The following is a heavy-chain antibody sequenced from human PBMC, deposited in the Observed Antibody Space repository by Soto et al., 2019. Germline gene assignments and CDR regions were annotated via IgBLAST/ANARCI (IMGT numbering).Heavy chain of an antibody. CDR3: ARENSVQAWLHHFDH. D-gene: IGHD5-18*01. V-gene: IGHV3-48*03. J-gene: IGHJ4*02. CDR1: GFSFSSFA. CDR2: ISDDGASI. Sequence: PRLSCEASGFSFSSFAMNWVRQAPGRGLEWVPYISDDGASIYYADSLKGRFTISRDNAKNSLSLQMNNLRAEDTAVYYCARENSVQAWLHHFDHWGLGTLVTVSS.